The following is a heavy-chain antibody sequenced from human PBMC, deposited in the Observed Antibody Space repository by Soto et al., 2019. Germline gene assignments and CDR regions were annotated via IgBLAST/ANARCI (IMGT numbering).Heavy chain of an antibody. Sequence: TRSPGCTVSGGSISGCGYYWSWIRQHPVKGLEWIGYIYYSGSTYYNPSLKSRVTISVHTSKNQFSLKLSSMTAAHTAVYYCPRESHHRPSVVRGWPEHWGQG. D-gene: IGHD6-19*01. V-gene: IGHV4-31*03. CDR3: PRESHHRPSVVRGWPEH. J-gene: IGHJ1*01. CDR1: GGSISGCGYY. CDR2: IYYSGST.